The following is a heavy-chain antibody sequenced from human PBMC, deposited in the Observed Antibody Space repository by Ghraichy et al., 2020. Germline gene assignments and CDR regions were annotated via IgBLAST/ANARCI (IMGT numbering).Heavy chain of an antibody. CDR1: GDSVRSNY. D-gene: IGHD2-21*02. CDR3: ARHFDSDTAGDAFDI. CDR2: IDYNGNT. Sequence: SETLSLTCTVSGDSVRSNYWSWIRHPPGKGLEWIGFIDYNGNTGHNPSLRGRVTMSVDTSENQFSLTLTSVTAADTALYYCARHFDSDTAGDAFDIWGQGTMVTVSS. J-gene: IGHJ3*02. V-gene: IGHV4-59*08.